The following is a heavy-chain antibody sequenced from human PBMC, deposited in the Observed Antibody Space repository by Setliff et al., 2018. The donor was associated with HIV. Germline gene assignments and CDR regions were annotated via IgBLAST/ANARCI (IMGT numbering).Heavy chain of an antibody. Sequence: PSETLSLTCTVSGGSISTYYWSWIRQPPGKGLEWIGYIYNTGSTNNNPSLKSRVTISIHTSKNQFSLRLSSVTAADTAVYYCARTSEYDFGLTKYLDYWGQGTLVTVSS. CDR1: GGSISTYY. V-gene: IGHV4-59*01. J-gene: IGHJ4*02. CDR2: IYNTGST. CDR3: ARTSEYDFGLTKYLDY. D-gene: IGHD3-3*01.